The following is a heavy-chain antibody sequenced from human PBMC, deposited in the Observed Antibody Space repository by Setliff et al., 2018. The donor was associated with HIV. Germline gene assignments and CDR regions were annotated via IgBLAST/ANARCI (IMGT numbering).Heavy chain of an antibody. CDR3: ATSSRIYYYSYMDA. D-gene: IGHD2-2*01. J-gene: IGHJ6*03. V-gene: IGHV1-18*01. CDR1: GYSFTSYG. Sequence: ASVKVSCKASGYSFTSYGISWVRQAPGQGLEGMGWISAYNGNTNYAQKLQGRVAMTTDTSTSTAYMELRSLRSDDTAVYYCATSSRIYYYSYMDAWGKGTTVTVSS. CDR2: ISAYNGNT.